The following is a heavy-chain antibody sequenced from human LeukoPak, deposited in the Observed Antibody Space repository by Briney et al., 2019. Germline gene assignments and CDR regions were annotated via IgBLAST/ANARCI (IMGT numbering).Heavy chain of an antibody. D-gene: IGHD5-24*01. CDR2: ISGSSGST. V-gene: IGHV3-23*01. CDR3: AKPRDGYNREFDY. J-gene: IGHJ4*02. Sequence: GGSLRLSCAASGFTFDDYAMHWVRQAPGKGLEWVSGISGSSGSTKYADSVKGRFTISRDNSKNTLYLQMNSLRAEDTAIYYCAKPRDGYNREFDYWGQGTLVTVSS. CDR1: GFTFDDYA.